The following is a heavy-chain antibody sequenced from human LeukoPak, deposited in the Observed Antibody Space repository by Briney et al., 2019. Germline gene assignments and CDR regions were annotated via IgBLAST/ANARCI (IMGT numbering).Heavy chain of an antibody. J-gene: IGHJ4*02. Sequence: SGPTLVNPTQTLPLTCTVTGFSITTNGVCVDWIRQAPGKALEWLAIIFWDGDRRYNSSLRSRLTITSDNSKNQVVLTMTNMDPVDTATYFCAHSLRRPSCSGGNCYYFDYWGQGTLVTVSS. V-gene: IGHV2-5*02. CDR1: GFSITTNGVC. D-gene: IGHD2-15*01. CDR3: AHSLRRPSCSGGNCYYFDY. CDR2: IFWDGDR.